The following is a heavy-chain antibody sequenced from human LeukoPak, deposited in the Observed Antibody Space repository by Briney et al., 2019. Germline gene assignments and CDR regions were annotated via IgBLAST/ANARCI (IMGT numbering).Heavy chain of an antibody. V-gene: IGHV4-39*01. Sequence: SETLSLTCTVSGGSISSRSFYWGWLRQPPGKGLEWIGSIYYSGSTYYNPSLKSRVTISVDTSKNQFSLKMSTVTAVDTAVYYCARHFGSWSYYFDYWGQGKLVTASS. CDR2: IYYSGST. J-gene: IGHJ4*02. D-gene: IGHD6-13*01. CDR1: GGSISSRSFY. CDR3: ARHFGSWSYYFDY.